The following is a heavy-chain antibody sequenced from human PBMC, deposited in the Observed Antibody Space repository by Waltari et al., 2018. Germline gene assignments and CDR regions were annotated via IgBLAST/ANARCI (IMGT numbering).Heavy chain of an antibody. V-gene: IGHV1-69*08. D-gene: IGHD5-18*01. CDR2: IIPSAGTA. J-gene: IGHJ5*02. CDR3: ARHDAGGGYSYGYGVDP. CDR1: GGTFSSYA. Sequence: QVQLVQSGAEVKKPGSSVKVSCKASGGTFSSYALSWVRQAPGQGLEWMGRIIPSAGTANYAQKFQGRVTITADKSPSTAYMERSSLRSEDTAVYYCARHDAGGGYSYGYGVDPWGQGTLVTASS.